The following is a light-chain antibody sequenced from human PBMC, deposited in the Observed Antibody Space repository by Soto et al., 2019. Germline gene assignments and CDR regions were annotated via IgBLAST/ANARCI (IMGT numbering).Light chain of an antibody. CDR1: QEITNH. Sequence: DLPMTQSPSSLSASVGDRVTITCRASQEITNHLAWFQQKPGKPPKSLIYDASSLQSGVPSKFSGSGSGTDFTLTISSLQAEDFATYYCQQYHNYPVTFGGGTKVEIK. V-gene: IGKV1-16*02. J-gene: IGKJ4*01. CDR3: QQYHNYPVT. CDR2: DAS.